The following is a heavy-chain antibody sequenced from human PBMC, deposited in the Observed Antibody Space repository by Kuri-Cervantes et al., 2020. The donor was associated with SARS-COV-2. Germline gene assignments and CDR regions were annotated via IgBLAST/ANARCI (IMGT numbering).Heavy chain of an antibody. V-gene: IGHV2-5*05. CDR3: ARIHYFFDY. CDR2: IYWDDDK. J-gene: IGHJ4*02. CDR1: GFSLSTSGVG. D-gene: IGHD2-15*01. Sequence: SGPTLVKPIQTLTLTCTFSGFSLSTSGVGVGWIRQPPGKALEWLALIYWDDDKRYGPSLKSRLTITKDTSKNQVVLTMTNMDPVDTATYFCARIHYFFDYWGQGTLVTVSS.